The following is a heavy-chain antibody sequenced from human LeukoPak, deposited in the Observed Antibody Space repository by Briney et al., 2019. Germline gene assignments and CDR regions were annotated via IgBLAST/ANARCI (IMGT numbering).Heavy chain of an antibody. CDR1: GFTFSSYA. CDR3: ARDRSPGNFDY. Sequence: GGSLRLSCAASGFTFSSYAMSWVRQAPGKGLEWVSGISGSGGNTYYADSVKGRFTISRDNSKNTLYLQMNSLRAEDTAVYYCARDRSPGNFDYWGQGTLVTVSS. CDR2: ISGSGGNT. D-gene: IGHD3-10*01. V-gene: IGHV3-23*01. J-gene: IGHJ4*02.